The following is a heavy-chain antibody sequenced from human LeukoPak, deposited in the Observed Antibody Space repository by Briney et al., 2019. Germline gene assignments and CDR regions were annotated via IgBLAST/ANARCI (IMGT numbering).Heavy chain of an antibody. CDR3: ARDKVKALYGSGSAFDI. J-gene: IGHJ3*02. CDR2: ISSSSSYI. D-gene: IGHD3-10*01. CDR1: GFTFSSYS. V-gene: IGHV3-21*01. Sequence: PGGSLRLSCAASGFTFSSYSMNWVRQAPGKGLEWVSSISSSSSYIYYADSVKGRFTISRDNAKNSLYLQMNSLRAEDTAVYYCARDKVKALYGSGSAFDIWGQGTMVIVSS.